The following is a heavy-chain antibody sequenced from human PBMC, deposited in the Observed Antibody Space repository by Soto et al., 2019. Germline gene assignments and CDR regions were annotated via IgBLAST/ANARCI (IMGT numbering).Heavy chain of an antibody. CDR1: GGSMSGYH. V-gene: IGHV4-4*07. J-gene: IGHJ4*02. D-gene: IGHD2-21*01. Sequence: QVELQESGPRLVRPSETLYLTCTVSGGSMSGYHWSWVRQPAGKGLEWIGRVHSTGSTDYNPSVESRITVSLDTSKKQFSLKLRSVTAADTALYFCARDLVSLTLFAYWGQGILVTVSS. CDR3: ARDLVSLTLFAY. CDR2: VHSTGST.